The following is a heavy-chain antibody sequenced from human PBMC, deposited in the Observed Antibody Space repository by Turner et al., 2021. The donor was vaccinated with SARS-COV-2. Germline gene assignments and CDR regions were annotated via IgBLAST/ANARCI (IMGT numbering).Heavy chain of an antibody. CDR3: AKIYGGSYFAAFDY. V-gene: IGHV3-30*18. J-gene: IGHJ4*02. CDR1: GFTFSTYG. CDR2: ISYDGSNK. Sequence: QVQLVESGGGVVQPGRSLRLSCAASGFTFSTYGMHWVRQAPGKGLELVALISYDGSNKYYADSVKGRFTISRDNSKNTLYLQMNSLRAEDTAVYYCAKIYGGSYFAAFDYWGQGTLVTVSS. D-gene: IGHD1-26*01.